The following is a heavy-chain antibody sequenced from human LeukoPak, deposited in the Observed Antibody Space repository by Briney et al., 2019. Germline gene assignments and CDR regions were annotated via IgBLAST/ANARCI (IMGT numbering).Heavy chain of an antibody. CDR3: AREPAAAGKNWFDP. J-gene: IGHJ5*02. CDR1: GFTFSNFW. Sequence: GGSLRLSCAASGFTFSNFWMHWVRQAPEMGLVWVSRINTDGSRTNSVKGRFTISRDNAKNSLYLQMNSLRVEDTAVYYCAREPAAAGKNWFDPWGQGTLVTVSS. CDR2: INTDGSRT. V-gene: IGHV3-74*01. D-gene: IGHD6-25*01.